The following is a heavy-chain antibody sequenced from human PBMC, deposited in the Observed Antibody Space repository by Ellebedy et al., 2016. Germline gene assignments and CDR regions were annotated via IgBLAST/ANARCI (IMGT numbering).Heavy chain of an antibody. D-gene: IGHD6-25*01. V-gene: IGHV3-11*05. CDR2: IGSNIGGST. J-gene: IGHJ4*02. CDR1: GFTFSNYY. CDR3: ARGSGFLTDY. Sequence: GESLKISCAASGFTFSNYYMNWIRQAPGKGLEWVSYIGSNIGGSTNYIDSVKGRFTISRDNAENSVYLQMNSLRVDDTAVYYCARGSGFLTDYWGRGTLVSVS.